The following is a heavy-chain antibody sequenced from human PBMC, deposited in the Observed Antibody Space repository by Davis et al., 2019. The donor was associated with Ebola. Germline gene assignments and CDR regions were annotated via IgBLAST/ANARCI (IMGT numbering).Heavy chain of an antibody. CDR1: GGSFNGYY. V-gene: IGHV4-34*01. J-gene: IGHJ6*02. CDR3: ARGGKQWLVLRYYGMDV. Sequence: GSLRLSCAVYGGSFNGYYWSWIRQPPGKGLEWIGEINHSGSTNYNPSLKSRVTISVDTSKNQFSLKLSSVTAADTAVYYCARGGKQWLVLRYYGMDVWGQGTTVTVSS. CDR2: INHSGST. D-gene: IGHD6-19*01.